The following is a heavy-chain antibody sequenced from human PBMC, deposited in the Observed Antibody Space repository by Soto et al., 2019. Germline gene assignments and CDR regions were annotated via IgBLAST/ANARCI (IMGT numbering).Heavy chain of an antibody. CDR2: ISYDGGDK. V-gene: IGHV3-30*03. CDR3: ARDVTYYGSNDYYNVRYFYGMDV. CDR1: GFTFGSYG. Sequence: HPGGSLRLSCGVSGFTFGSYGMHWVRQAPGKGLEWVAVISYDGGDKYYVDSVKGRFTISRVNSRNTVFLEMSSLRLEDTAVYYCARDVTYYGSNDYYNVRYFYGMDVWGQGTTVTVSS. D-gene: IGHD3-10*01. J-gene: IGHJ6*02.